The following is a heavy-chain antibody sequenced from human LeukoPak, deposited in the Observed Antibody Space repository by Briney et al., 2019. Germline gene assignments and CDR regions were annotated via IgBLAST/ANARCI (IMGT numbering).Heavy chain of an antibody. Sequence: SETLSLTCTVSGGSISSCYWSWIRQPPGKGLEWIGYIYYSGSTNYNPSLKSRVTISVDTSKNQFSLKLSSVTAADTAVYYCARENYGSGRGWFDPWGQGTLVTVSS. V-gene: IGHV4-59*08. J-gene: IGHJ5*02. D-gene: IGHD3-10*01. CDR2: IYYSGST. CDR3: ARENYGSGRGWFDP. CDR1: GGSISSCY.